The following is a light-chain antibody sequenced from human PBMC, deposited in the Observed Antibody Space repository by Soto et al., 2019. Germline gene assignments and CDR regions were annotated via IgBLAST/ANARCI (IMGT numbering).Light chain of an antibody. CDR3: QQYNSPLGT. CDR1: QSISSW. J-gene: IGKJ1*01. V-gene: IGKV1-5*01. CDR2: DAS. Sequence: DIQMTQSPSTLSASVGDRVTITCRASQSISSWLAWYQQKPGKAPKLLIYDASSLESGVPSRFSGSGSGKEFTLTISSLQPDDFATYYCQQYNSPLGTFGQGTKVEIK.